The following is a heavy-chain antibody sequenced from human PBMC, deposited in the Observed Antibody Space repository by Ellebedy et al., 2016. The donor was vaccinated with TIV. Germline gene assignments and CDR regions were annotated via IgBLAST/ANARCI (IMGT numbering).Heavy chain of an antibody. CDR1: GFMLSNYR. V-gene: IGHV3-7*01. J-gene: IGHJ4*02. CDR3: AAWGDYNY. D-gene: IGHD7-27*01. Sequence: GESLKISCAASGFMLSNYRMNWVRQTPGRGLEWVANINPDGTAKRYVDSLEGRFTVSRDNAKNSVYLQMNSLRVEDTAVYYCAAWGDYNYWGQGALVTVSS. CDR2: INPDGTAK.